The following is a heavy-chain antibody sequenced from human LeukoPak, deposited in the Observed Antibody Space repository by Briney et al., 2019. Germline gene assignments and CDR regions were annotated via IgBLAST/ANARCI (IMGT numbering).Heavy chain of an antibody. J-gene: IGHJ6*02. CDR3: ARYYGFYGMDV. D-gene: IGHD3-10*01. V-gene: IGHV3-7*04. CDR2: IKEDGSVK. Sequence: GGSLRLSCAASGFTLSNYWMSWDRQAPGKGLEWVANIKEDGSVKTYVDSVKGRFTISRDNAKNSLYLQMNSLRAEDTAVYYCARYYGFYGMDVWGQGTTVTVSS. CDR1: GFTLSNYW.